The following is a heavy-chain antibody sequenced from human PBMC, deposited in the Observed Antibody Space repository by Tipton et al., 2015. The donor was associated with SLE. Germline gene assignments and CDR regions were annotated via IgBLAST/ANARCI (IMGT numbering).Heavy chain of an antibody. CDR2: INHSGST. CDR3: ARGSLHYQLLSWFDP. CDR1: GGSISSYY. J-gene: IGHJ5*02. Sequence: LRLSCTVSGGSISSYYWGWIRQPPGKGLEWIGEINHSGSTNYNPSLKSRVTISVDTSKNQFSLKLSSVTAADTAVYYCARGSLHYQLLSWFDPWGQGTLVTVSS. V-gene: IGHV4-34*01. D-gene: IGHD2-2*01.